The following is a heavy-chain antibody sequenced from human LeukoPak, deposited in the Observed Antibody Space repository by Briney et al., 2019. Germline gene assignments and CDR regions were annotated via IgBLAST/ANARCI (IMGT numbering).Heavy chain of an antibody. D-gene: IGHD2-15*01. Sequence: ASVKVSCKASGYTFTSYGISGVPQAPGHRLKWMGGISAYNGNTNYAQKLQGRVTMTTDTSTSTAYMELRSLRSDDTAVYYCARDPPVYCSGGSCYGDYWGQGTMVTVSS. J-gene: IGHJ4*02. CDR3: ARDPPVYCSGGSCYGDY. V-gene: IGHV1-18*01. CDR1: GYTFTSYG. CDR2: ISAYNGNT.